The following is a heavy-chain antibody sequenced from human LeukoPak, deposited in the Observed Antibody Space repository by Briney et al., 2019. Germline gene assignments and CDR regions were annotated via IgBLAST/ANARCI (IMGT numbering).Heavy chain of an antibody. CDR2: ISGSGGST. Sequence: QSWGALRLSCAASGFTFSSYAMSWVRQAPGKGLEWVSAISGSGGSTYYADSVKGRFTISRDNSKNTLYLQMNSLRAEDTAVYYCAKDSSRAARGLDYWGQGTLVTVSS. CDR1: GFTFSSYA. J-gene: IGHJ4*02. V-gene: IGHV3-23*01. CDR3: AKDSSRAARGLDY. D-gene: IGHD3-10*01.